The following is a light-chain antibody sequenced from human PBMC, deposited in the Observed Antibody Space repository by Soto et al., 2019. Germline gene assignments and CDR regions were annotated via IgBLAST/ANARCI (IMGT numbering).Light chain of an antibody. Sequence: DIQMTQSPSTLSASVGDRFTITCRASQSISSWLAWYQQRPGKAPKLLIYDASSLESGVPSRFSGSGSGTEFTLTISSLQPDDFATYYCQQYNSYSRTFGQGTKVDI. CDR2: DAS. CDR1: QSISSW. J-gene: IGKJ1*01. V-gene: IGKV1-5*01. CDR3: QQYNSYSRT.